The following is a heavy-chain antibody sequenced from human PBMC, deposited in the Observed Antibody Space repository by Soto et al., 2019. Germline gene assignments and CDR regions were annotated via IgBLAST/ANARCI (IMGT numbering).Heavy chain of an antibody. J-gene: IGHJ4*02. D-gene: IGHD6-13*01. Sequence: ASVKVSCKASGYTFTSYDINWVRRATGQGLEWMGWMNPNSGNTGYAQKFQGRVTMTRNTSISTAYMELSSLRSEDTAVYYCARGRIAAAGTRYWGQGTLVTVSS. CDR2: MNPNSGNT. V-gene: IGHV1-8*01. CDR1: GYTFTSYD. CDR3: ARGRIAAAGTRY.